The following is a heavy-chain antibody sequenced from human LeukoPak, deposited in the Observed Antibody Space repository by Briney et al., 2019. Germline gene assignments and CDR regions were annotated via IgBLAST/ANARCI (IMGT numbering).Heavy chain of an antibody. CDR2: IRQEGSET. V-gene: IGHV3-7*01. J-gene: IGHJ4*02. D-gene: IGHD2-2*01. CDR3: ARDQVSSVPWNIVVVPAAPSKDFDY. CDR1: GFTFSAYW. Sequence: AGGSLRLSCAASGFTFSAYWMSWVRQAPGKGLEWVANIRQEGSETYYGDSAKGRFTISRDNAKNSLYLQMNSLRAEDTAVYYRARDQVSSVPWNIVVVPAAPSKDFDYWGQGTLVTVSS.